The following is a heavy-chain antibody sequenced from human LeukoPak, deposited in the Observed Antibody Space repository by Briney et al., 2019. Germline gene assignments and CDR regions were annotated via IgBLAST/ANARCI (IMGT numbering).Heavy chain of an antibody. Sequence: TSETLSLTCTVSGGSISSYYWSWFRQPPGKGLEWIGYIYYSGSTNYNPSLKSRVTISVDTSKNQFSLKLSSVTAADTAVYYCARGLDSSWYNIYYYYYMDVWGKGTTVTVSS. CDR1: GGSISSYY. CDR2: IYYSGST. CDR3: ARGLDSSWYNIYYYYYMDV. V-gene: IGHV4-59*01. J-gene: IGHJ6*03. D-gene: IGHD6-13*01.